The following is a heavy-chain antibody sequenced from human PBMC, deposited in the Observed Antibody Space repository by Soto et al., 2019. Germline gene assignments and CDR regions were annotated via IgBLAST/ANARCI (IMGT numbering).Heavy chain of an antibody. J-gene: IGHJ3*02. CDR2: ISYDGNYK. V-gene: IGHV3-30*18. CDR1: GFTFSTYG. D-gene: IGHD2-2*01. Sequence: PGGSLRLSCAASGFTFSTYGMHWVRQAPGKGLDWVAVISYDGNYKYYADSVKGRFTISRDNSKNTLFLQMNNLRPEDTALYYCAKDFRENYADAFDIWGQGTMVTV. CDR3: AKDFRENYADAFDI.